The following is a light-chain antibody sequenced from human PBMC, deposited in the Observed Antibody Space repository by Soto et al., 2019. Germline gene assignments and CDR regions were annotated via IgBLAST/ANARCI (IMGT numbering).Light chain of an antibody. V-gene: IGLV1-47*01. Sequence: QSVLTQPPSASGTPGQRVPISCSGSNSNIGSKYVYWYQQLPETAPKLLLYRNNQRPSGVPDRFSGSKSGTSASLAISGLRSEDEADYYCAAWDNSLVGGPAFGGGTKVTVL. CDR2: RNN. J-gene: IGLJ2*01. CDR1: NSNIGSKY. CDR3: AAWDNSLVGGPA.